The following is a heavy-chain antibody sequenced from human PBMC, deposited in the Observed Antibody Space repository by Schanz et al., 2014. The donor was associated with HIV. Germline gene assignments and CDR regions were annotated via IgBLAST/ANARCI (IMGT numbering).Heavy chain of an antibody. D-gene: IGHD3-10*01. CDR1: GFTFSDYP. Sequence: EVQLVESGGGLVKPGRSLRLSCTTSGFTFSDYPVSWLRQAPGKGLEWVAYISSSGSTIYYADSVKGRFTISRDNSKSTLSLQMNSLRAEDTAIYYCAKGYYSSYYYYGMDVWGQGTTVTVSS. CDR2: ISSSGSTI. V-gene: IGHV3-23*04. J-gene: IGHJ6*02. CDR3: AKGYYSSYYYYGMDV.